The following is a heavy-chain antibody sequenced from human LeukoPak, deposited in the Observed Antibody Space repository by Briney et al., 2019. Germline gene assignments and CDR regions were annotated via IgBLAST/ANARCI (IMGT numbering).Heavy chain of an antibody. Sequence: GASVKVSCKASGYTFTSYAISWGRQAPGQGLEWMGWFGGNNDNTSYAQKFQDRVTMTTDTSTTTVYMELRGLRSDDTAVYYCARDSIYDSWSGLPPGHFDYWGQGTLVTVSS. D-gene: IGHD3-3*01. CDR3: ARDSIYDSWSGLPPGHFDY. J-gene: IGHJ4*02. V-gene: IGHV1-18*01. CDR2: FGGNNDNT. CDR1: GYTFTSYA.